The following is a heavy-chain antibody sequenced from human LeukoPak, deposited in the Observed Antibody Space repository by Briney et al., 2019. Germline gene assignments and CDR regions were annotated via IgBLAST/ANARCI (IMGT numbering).Heavy chain of an antibody. Sequence: SDTLSLTCAVSGYSISSGYYGGWFRQPPGNGLEWIGCVYHSGSTYYNPSLKSRVTISVDTSKTQFSLKLSSVTAADTAVYYCARQGGSSSPYYYYYMDVWGKGNTVTVSS. V-gene: IGHV4-38-2*01. D-gene: IGHD6-13*01. CDR2: VYHSGST. J-gene: IGHJ6*03. CDR3: ARQGGSSSPYYYYYMDV. CDR1: GYSISSGYY.